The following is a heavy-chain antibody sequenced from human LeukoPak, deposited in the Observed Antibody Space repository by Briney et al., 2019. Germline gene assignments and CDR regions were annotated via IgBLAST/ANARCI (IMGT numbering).Heavy chain of an antibody. CDR2: INHSGST. CDR1: GGSFSGYY. V-gene: IGHV4-34*01. Sequence: SETLSLTCAVYGGSFSGYYWSWIRQPPGKGLEWIGEINHSGSTNYNPSLKSRVTISVDTSKNQFSLKLSSVTAADTAVYYCARGWITMVRGVPYHYYGMDGWGQGTTVTVSS. D-gene: IGHD3-10*01. J-gene: IGHJ6*02. CDR3: ARGWITMVRGVPYHYYGMDG.